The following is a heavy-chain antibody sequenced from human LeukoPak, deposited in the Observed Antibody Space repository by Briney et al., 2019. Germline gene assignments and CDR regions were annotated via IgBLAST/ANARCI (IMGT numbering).Heavy chain of an antibody. Sequence: SETLSLTCAVYGGSFSGYYWSWIRQPPGKGLEWIGEINPSGSTNYNQSLKSRVTISVDTSKNQFSLKLSSVTAADTAVYYCARARMTTVKFFDYWGQGTLVTVSS. J-gene: IGHJ4*02. CDR3: ARARMTTVKFFDY. V-gene: IGHV4-34*01. CDR2: INPSGST. CDR1: GGSFSGYY. D-gene: IGHD4-17*01.